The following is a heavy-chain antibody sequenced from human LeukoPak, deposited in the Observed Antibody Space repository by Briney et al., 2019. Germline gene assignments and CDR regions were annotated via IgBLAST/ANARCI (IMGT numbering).Heavy chain of an antibody. CDR1: GFTFRNHG. V-gene: IGHV3-33*01. CDR3: ARDQGTSTTAPKRKGRFDP. Sequence: PGGSLRLSCAASGFTFRNHGMHWVRQAPGKGREWVALIWYDGSNKEYAESVKGRFTISRDNSKNTLYLQMNSLRDEDTAVYYCARDQGTSTTAPKRKGRFDPWGQGTLVTVSS. D-gene: IGHD1-1*01. J-gene: IGHJ5*02. CDR2: IWYDGSNK.